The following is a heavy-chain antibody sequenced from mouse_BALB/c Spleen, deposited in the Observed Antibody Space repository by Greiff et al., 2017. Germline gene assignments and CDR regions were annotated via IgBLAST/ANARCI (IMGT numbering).Heavy chain of an antibody. Sequence: QVQLQQPGAELVKPGASAKLSCKASGYTFTSYWMHWVKQRPGQGLEWIGEIDPSDSYTNYNQKFKGKATLTVDKSSSTAYMQLSSLTSEDSAVYYCAPLSYYYGSSHWYFDVWGAGTTVTVSS. CDR2: IDPSDSYT. CDR3: APLSYYYGSSHWYFDV. D-gene: IGHD1-1*01. V-gene: IGHV1-69*02. CDR1: GYTFTSYW. J-gene: IGHJ1*01.